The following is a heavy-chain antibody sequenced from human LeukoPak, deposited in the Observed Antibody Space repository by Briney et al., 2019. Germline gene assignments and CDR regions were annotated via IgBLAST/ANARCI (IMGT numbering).Heavy chain of an antibody. J-gene: IGHJ3*02. Sequence: PGGALTLSCAASGLTFSSYAMSWVGPAPGKGLEWVSAISGSGGSTYYAGSVKGRFTVSRDNSKNTLYLQMNSLRAEDTAVYYCAKRIAVAYRDAFDIWGQGTMVTVSS. D-gene: IGHD6-19*01. CDR3: AKRIAVAYRDAFDI. V-gene: IGHV3-23*01. CDR1: GLTFSSYA. CDR2: ISGSGGST.